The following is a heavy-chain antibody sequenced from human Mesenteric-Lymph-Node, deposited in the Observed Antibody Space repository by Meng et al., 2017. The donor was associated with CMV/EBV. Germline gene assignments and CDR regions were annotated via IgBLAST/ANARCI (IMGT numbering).Heavy chain of an antibody. CDR3: ARGRAGIDY. CDR1: GFTFSSYG. Sequence: GESLKISCAASGFTFSSYGMHWVRQAPGKGLEWVAVISYDGSNKYYADSVKGRFTISRDNSKNTLYLQMNSLRAEDTAVYYCARGRAGIDYWGQGTLVTVSS. J-gene: IGHJ4*02. D-gene: IGHD6-19*01. V-gene: IGHV3-30*19. CDR2: ISYDGSNK.